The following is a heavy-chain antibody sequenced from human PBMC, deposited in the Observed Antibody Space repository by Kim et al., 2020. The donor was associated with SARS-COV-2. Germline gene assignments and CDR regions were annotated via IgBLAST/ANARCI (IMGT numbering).Heavy chain of an antibody. V-gene: IGHV3-23*01. J-gene: IGHJ4*02. D-gene: IGHD2-15*01. Sequence: YADAVTGRFTISRDNSKNTLYLQMTGLRDEDTAIYYCAKGVASGGSYFDSWGQGILVAVSS. CDR3: AKGVASGGSYFDS.